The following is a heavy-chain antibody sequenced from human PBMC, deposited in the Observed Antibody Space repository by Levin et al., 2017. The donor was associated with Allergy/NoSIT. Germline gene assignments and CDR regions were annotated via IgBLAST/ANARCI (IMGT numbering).Heavy chain of an antibody. CDR2: ISWNSGSI. CDR3: AKGSSFDSSGYPYYFDY. V-gene: IGHV3-9*01. Sequence: GGSLRLSCAASGFTFDDYAMHWVRQAPGKGLEWVSGISWNSGSIGYADSVKGRFTISRDNAKNSLYLQMNSLRAEDTALYYCAKGSSFDSSGYPYYFDYWGQGTLVTVSS. J-gene: IGHJ4*02. CDR1: GFTFDDYA. D-gene: IGHD3-22*01.